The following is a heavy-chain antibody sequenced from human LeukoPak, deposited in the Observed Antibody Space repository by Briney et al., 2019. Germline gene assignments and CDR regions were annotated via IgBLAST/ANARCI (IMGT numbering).Heavy chain of an antibody. CDR1: GYTFTGYY. J-gene: IGHJ5*02. Sequence: SVKVSCKASGYTFTGYYMHWVRQAPGQGLEWMGWINPNSGGTNYAQKFQGRVTMTRDTSISTAYMELSRLRSDDTAVYYCARDGNIAVAGMLDRWFDPWGQGTLVTVSS. CDR2: INPNSGGT. V-gene: IGHV1-2*02. D-gene: IGHD6-19*01. CDR3: ARDGNIAVAGMLDRWFDP.